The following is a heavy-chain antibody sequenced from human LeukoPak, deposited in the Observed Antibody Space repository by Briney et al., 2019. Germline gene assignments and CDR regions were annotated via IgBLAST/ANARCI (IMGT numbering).Heavy chain of an antibody. D-gene: IGHD2-2*02. CDR3: ARSGFLGCSSTSCYIEDDAFDI. V-gene: IGHV1-58*02. J-gene: IGHJ3*02. Sequence: SVKVSCKASGFTFTSSAMQWVRQARGQRLEWIGWIVVGSGNTNYAQKFQGRVTMTRNTSISTAYMELSSLRSEDTAVYYCARSGFLGCSSTSCYIEDDAFDIWGQGTMVTVSS. CDR2: IVVGSGNT. CDR1: GFTFTSSA.